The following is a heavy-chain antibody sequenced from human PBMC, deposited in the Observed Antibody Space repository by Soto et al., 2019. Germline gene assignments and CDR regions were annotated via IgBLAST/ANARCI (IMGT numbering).Heavy chain of an antibody. CDR1: GYIFIHCF. CDR2: INPSSGTT. D-gene: IGHD1-26*01. V-gene: IGHV1-46*01. Sequence: QVQLVQSGAEMKQPGASVKLSCQASGYIFIHCFMHWVRQAPGQGLEWMGVINPSSGTTTYAQKFQGIVTVTRDTSTSTVYMELSSLGSGDTAMYYCARSLGETTSLFDYWGQGSLVTVSA. J-gene: IGHJ4*02. CDR3: ARSLGETTSLFDY.